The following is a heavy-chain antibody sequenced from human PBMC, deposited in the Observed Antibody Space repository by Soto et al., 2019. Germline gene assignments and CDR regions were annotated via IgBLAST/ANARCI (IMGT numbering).Heavy chain of an antibody. Sequence: PSETLSLTCTVSGGSISSGGYYWSWIRQHPGEGLEWIGYIYYSGSTYYNPSLKSRVSISVDSSKNQFSLKLSSVAAADTAVYYCARDSMRYGDYFDYWGQGTLVTVSS. CDR3: ARDSMRYGDYFDY. D-gene: IGHD4-17*01. CDR2: IYYSGST. CDR1: GGSISSGGYY. J-gene: IGHJ4*02. V-gene: IGHV4-31*03.